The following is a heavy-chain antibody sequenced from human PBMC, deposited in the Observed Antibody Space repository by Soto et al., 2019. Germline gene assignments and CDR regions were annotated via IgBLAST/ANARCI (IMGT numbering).Heavy chain of an antibody. V-gene: IGHV1-18*04. D-gene: IGHD3-10*01. CDR1: GYTFTNHG. CDR3: ARMVRGSKIDYYYYMDV. Sequence: QVALVQSGVEVKKPGASVKVSCKASGYTFTNHGLSWVRQAPGQGLEWMGWISASNGDTNYAQKFLGRVTVTTDTSTSTGYRELRSLKAEDTAVYYCARMVRGSKIDYYYYMDVWGKGTTVIVSS. J-gene: IGHJ6*03. CDR2: ISASNGDT.